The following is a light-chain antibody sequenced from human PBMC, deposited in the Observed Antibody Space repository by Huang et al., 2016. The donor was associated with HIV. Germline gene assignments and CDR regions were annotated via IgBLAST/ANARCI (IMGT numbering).Light chain of an antibody. CDR2: AAS. V-gene: IGKV1-27*01. CDR1: QGIANH. Sequence: DIQMTQSPSSLSASVGDRVTISCRASQGIANHLAWYQQKPGKAPKLLVYAASALRSGVPSRFSGSGSGTEFTLTISSLQPEDVATYFCQKYDTAPRTFGPGTRVDIK. CDR3: QKYDTAPRT. J-gene: IGKJ3*01.